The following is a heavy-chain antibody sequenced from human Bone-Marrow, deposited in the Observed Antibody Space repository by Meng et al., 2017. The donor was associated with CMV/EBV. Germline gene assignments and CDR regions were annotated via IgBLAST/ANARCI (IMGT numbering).Heavy chain of an antibody. Sequence: SVKVSCKASGGTFSNYAISWVRQAPGQGLEWMGGIMPFFGTATYAQRFQGRVTITTDESTNEVFMELSSLSSEDTAVYYCARDVGYGDPLYFDYWGQGTLVTVSS. CDR3: ARDVGYGDPLYFDY. D-gene: IGHD4-17*01. CDR1: GGTFSNYA. V-gene: IGHV1-69*05. CDR2: IMPFFGTA. J-gene: IGHJ4*02.